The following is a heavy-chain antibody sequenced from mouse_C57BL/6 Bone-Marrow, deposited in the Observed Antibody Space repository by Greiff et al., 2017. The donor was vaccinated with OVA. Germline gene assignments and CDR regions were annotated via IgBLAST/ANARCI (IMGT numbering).Heavy chain of an antibody. Sequence: VQLQQSGAELVRPGTSVKLSCKASGYTFTSYWMHWVKQRPGQGLEWIGVIDPSDSYTNYNQKFKGKATLTVDTSSSTAYMQLSSLTSEDSAVYYCARERGYGPYYAMDYWGQGTSVTVSS. J-gene: IGHJ4*01. CDR1: GYTFTSYW. CDR2: IDPSDSYT. V-gene: IGHV1-59*01. D-gene: IGHD2-10*02. CDR3: ARERGYGPYYAMDY.